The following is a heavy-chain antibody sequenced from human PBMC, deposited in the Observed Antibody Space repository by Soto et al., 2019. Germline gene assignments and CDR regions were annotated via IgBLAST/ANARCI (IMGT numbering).Heavy chain of an antibody. J-gene: IGHJ4*02. CDR2: ISPSSTSI. V-gene: IGHV3-48*02. Sequence: PGGSLRLSCAASGFTFSTYTMNWVRQAPGKGLEWVSCISPSSTSIFYADSVKGRFTISRDNAKSSLYLQMNSLRDEDAAVYYCATKSGAQSYWGLGTLVTVSS. D-gene: IGHD3-10*01. CDR1: GFTFSTYT. CDR3: ATKSGAQSY.